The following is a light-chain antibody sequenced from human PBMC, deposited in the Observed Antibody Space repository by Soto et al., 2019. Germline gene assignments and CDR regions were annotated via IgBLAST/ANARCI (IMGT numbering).Light chain of an antibody. Sequence: EIVLIQSPGTLSLSPGERATLSCRASQSVNNYLAWYQQRPGQAPRLLIYDASNRATGIPARFSGSGSGTDFTLTISSLQPDDFATYYCQQYHEYWFGQGTKVDIK. CDR1: QSVNNY. J-gene: IGKJ1*01. CDR2: DAS. CDR3: QQYHEYW. V-gene: IGKV3-11*01.